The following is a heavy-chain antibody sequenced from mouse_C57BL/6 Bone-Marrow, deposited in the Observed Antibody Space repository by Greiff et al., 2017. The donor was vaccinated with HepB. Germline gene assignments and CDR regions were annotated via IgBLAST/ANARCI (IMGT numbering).Heavy chain of an antibody. Sequence: ESGAELVRPGASVTLSCKASGYTFTDYEMHWVKQRPGRGLEWIGRIDPNSGGTKYNEKFKSKATLTVDKPSSTAYMQLSSLTSEDSAVYYCAREGYGSSYGFDYWGQGTTLTVSS. CDR2: IDPNSGGT. CDR1: GYTFTDYE. V-gene: IGHV1-72*01. CDR3: AREGYGSSYGFDY. D-gene: IGHD1-1*01. J-gene: IGHJ2*01.